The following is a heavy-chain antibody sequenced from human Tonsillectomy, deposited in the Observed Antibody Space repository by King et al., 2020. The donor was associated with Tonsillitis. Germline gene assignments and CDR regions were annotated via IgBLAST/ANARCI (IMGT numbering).Heavy chain of an antibody. V-gene: IGHV4-38-2*01. CDR3: ARQVVAATFGDYYYYGMDV. CDR2: IYHSGST. D-gene: IGHD2-15*01. CDR1: GYSISSGYY. Sequence: VQLQESGPGLVKPSETLSLTCAVSGYSISSGYYWGWIRQPPGKGLEWIGSIYHSGSTYYNPSLKSRVTISVDTSKNQISLKLSSVTAADTAVYYCARQVVAATFGDYYYYGMDVWGQGTTVTVSS. J-gene: IGHJ6*02.